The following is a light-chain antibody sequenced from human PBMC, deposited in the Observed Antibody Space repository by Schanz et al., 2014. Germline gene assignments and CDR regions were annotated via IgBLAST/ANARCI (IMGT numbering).Light chain of an antibody. CDR2: NVN. Sequence: QSALTQPRSVSGSPGQSVTISCTGTNSDVGGYNYVSWYQQHPGKAPKLLIYNVNARPSGVPDRFSGSKSGNTASLTISGLQAADEGDYYCSSYAGSRNLVFGGGTKLTVL. V-gene: IGLV2-11*01. CDR1: NSDVGGYNY. CDR3: SSYAGSRNLV. J-gene: IGLJ2*01.